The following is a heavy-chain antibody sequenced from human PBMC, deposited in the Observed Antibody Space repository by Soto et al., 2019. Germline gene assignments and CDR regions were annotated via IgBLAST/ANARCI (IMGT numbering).Heavy chain of an antibody. CDR2: ISSASGRS. D-gene: IGHD2-2*01. CDR3: TKVRYCSSGTCYLSGLDV. J-gene: IGHJ6*02. CDR1: GXTFANYG. V-gene: IGHV3-23*01. Sequence: LRLSFAASGXTFANYGMNWVRQAPGKGPEWVSGISSASGRSYYAASVKGRFTIARDNSGNKLYLQMNSLRAEDSAVYYCTKVRYCSSGTCYLSGLDVWGQGTTVTVSS.